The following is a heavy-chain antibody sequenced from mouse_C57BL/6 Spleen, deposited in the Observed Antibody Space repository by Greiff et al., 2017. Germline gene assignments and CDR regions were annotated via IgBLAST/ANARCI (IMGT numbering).Heavy chain of an antibody. CDR2: IYPGDGDT. CDR1: GYAFSSYW. Sequence: QVQLQQSEAELVKPGASVKISCKASGYAFSSYWMNWVKQRPGKGLEWIGQIYPGDGDTNYNGKFKGKATLTADKSSSTAYMQLSSLTSEDSAVYFCARSRTTVVATTPFAYWGQGTLVTVSA. CDR3: ARSRTTVVATTPFAY. D-gene: IGHD1-1*01. J-gene: IGHJ3*01. V-gene: IGHV1-80*01.